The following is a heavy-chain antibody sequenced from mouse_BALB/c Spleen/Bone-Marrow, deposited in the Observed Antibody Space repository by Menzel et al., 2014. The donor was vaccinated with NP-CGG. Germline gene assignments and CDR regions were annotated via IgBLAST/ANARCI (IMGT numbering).Heavy chain of an antibody. Sequence: VQLQQSGAELARPGASVKMSCKASGYTFTNYTMHWVKQRPGQGLEWIGYINPSSGYTNYNQKFKDTATLTADKSSSTAYMQLSSLTSADSAFYYCARGKTGFYGMDYCGQGASVTVSS. CDR3: ARGKTGFYGMDY. J-gene: IGHJ4*01. D-gene: IGHD4-1*01. CDR1: GYTFTNYT. V-gene: IGHV1-4*01. CDR2: INPSSGYT.